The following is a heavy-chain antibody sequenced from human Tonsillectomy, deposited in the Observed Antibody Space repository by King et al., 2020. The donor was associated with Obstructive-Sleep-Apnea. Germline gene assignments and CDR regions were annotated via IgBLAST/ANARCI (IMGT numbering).Heavy chain of an antibody. J-gene: IGHJ2*01. D-gene: IGHD6-13*01. CDR2: IRHDGTDK. Sequence: VQLVESGGGVVQPGGSLRLSCAASGFTFSSSGMHWVRQAPGKGLEWVTFIRHDGTDKYYADSVKGRFTISRDDSRNTLYLQMNSLRGEDTAVYCCAKDSEAYSSSWYKGYFDLWGRGTLVTVSS. V-gene: IGHV3-30*02. CDR3: AKDSEAYSSSWYKGYFDL. CDR1: GFTFSSSG.